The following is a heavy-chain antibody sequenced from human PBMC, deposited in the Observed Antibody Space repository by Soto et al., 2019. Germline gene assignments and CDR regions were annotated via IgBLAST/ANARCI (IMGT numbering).Heavy chain of an antibody. V-gene: IGHV3-30*18. CDR3: AKDHCTNGVCYKGYYYYYMDV. J-gene: IGHJ6*03. CDR1: GFTFSSYG. Sequence: GGSLRLSCAASGFTFSSYGMHWVRQAPGKGLEWVAVISYDGSNKYYADSVKGRFTISRDNSKNTLYLQMNSLRVEDTAVYYCAKDHCTNGVCYKGYYYYYMDVWGKGTTVTVSS. CDR2: ISYDGSNK. D-gene: IGHD2-8*01.